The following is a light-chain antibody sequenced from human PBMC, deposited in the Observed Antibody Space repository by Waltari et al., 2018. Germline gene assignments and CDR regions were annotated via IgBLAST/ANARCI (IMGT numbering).Light chain of an antibody. CDR2: DTS. CDR3: QHYSDSPIT. V-gene: IGKV3-20*01. J-gene: IGKJ5*01. Sequence: EIVLTQSPGTLSLSPGERATLSCRASPRISASLSWYQQKLGQPPRRLIYDTSNRDIGIPDRFSGSWSGTDFALTINRLEPEDVAVYFCQHYSDSPITFGLVTRLDIK. CDR1: PRISAS.